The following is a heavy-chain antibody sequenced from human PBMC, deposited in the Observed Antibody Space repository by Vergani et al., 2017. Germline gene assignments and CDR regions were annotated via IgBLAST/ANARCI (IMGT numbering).Heavy chain of an antibody. CDR3: AKADPRYSGCDYRYDYHAVDD. D-gene: IGHD5-12*01. CDR1: GFTFNHYA. CDR2: ISGSGGST. J-gene: IGHJ6*01. V-gene: IGHV3-23*01. Sequence: EVQLLESGGDLVQPGGSLRLSCAASGFTFNHYAMNWVRQAPGKGLEWVSGISGSGGSTYYAGSVKGRFTISRDSSKNTLYLQMNSLSAGDTAVYYCAKADPRYSGCDYRYDYHAVDDWWGETTV.